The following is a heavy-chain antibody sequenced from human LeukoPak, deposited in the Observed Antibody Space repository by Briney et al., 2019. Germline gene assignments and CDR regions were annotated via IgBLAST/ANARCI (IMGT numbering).Heavy chain of an antibody. CDR3: AKALQPGVYAFDI. V-gene: IGHV4-59*03. CDR1: GVSISSYY. J-gene: IGHJ3*02. CDR2: IYYSGST. Sequence: SETLSLTCTVSGVSISSYYWTWIRQPPGEGLERIGYIYYSGSTNYNPSLTSRVTISVDTSKNQFSLQLSSVTAADTAVYYCAKALQPGVYAFDIWGQGTMVTVSS. D-gene: IGHD6-13*01.